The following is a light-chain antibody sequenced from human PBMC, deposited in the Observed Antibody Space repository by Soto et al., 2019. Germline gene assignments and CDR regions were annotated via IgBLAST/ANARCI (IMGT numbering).Light chain of an antibody. J-gene: IGKJ1*01. Sequence: EIALTQSPGTLSLSPGERATLSCRASQSVRSSYLAWYQQKPGQSPRLLIYGASNRATGIPDRFSGSGSGTDFTLAISRLEPEDFALYYCQQYGSSPTFGQGTKVEIK. CDR3: QQYGSSPT. CDR2: GAS. CDR1: QSVRSSY. V-gene: IGKV3-20*01.